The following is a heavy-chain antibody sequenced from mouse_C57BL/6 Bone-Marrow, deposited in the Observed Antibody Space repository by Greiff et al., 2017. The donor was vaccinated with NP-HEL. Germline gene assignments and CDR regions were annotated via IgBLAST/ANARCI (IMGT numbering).Heavy chain of an antibody. V-gene: IGHV5-6*02. Sequence: EVKLVESGGDLVKPGGSLKLSCAASGFTFSSYGMSWVRQTPDQRLEWVATISSGGSYTYYPDSVKGRFTISRDNAKNTLYLHMRSLKSEDTAMYYCARRNLLLRSYAMDYWGQGTSVTVSS. CDR1: GFTFSSYG. CDR2: ISSGGSYT. CDR3: ARRNLLLRSYAMDY. D-gene: IGHD1-1*01. J-gene: IGHJ4*01.